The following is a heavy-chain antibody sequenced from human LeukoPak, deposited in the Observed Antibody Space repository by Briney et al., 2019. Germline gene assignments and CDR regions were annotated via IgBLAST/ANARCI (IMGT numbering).Heavy chain of an antibody. Sequence: ASVKVSCKTSGYTFTSYDINWVRQATGQGLEWMGWMNHNSGNTGSAQKFQGRVTMTRNTSISTAYMELSSLRSEDTAVYYCARGRSPPYSSTSCYASYYYYYYMDVWGKGTTVTVSS. J-gene: IGHJ6*03. CDR1: GYTFTSYD. V-gene: IGHV1-8*01. CDR2: MNHNSGNT. D-gene: IGHD2-2*01. CDR3: ARGRSPPYSSTSCYASYYYYYYMDV.